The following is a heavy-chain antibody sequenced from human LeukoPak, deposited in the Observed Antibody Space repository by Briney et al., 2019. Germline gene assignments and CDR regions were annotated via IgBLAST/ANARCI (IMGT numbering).Heavy chain of an antibody. Sequence: GGSLRLSCATSGFTFSDYAMSWVRQAPGKGLEWVSTISNSGGNTHYADSVMGRFTISRDNSKSTLYLQMNSLRAEDTAVYYCAKGISGSCYTGLGFWGQGTLVTVSS. V-gene: IGHV3-23*01. CDR2: ISNSGGNT. CDR3: AKGISGSCYTGLGF. D-gene: IGHD2-2*02. J-gene: IGHJ4*02. CDR1: GFTFSDYA.